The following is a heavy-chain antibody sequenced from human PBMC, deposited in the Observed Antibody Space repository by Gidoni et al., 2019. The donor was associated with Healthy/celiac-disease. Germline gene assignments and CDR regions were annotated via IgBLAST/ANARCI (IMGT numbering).Heavy chain of an antibody. J-gene: IGHJ4*02. D-gene: IGHD5-18*01. CDR1: GGSISSYY. CDR3: ARVSYGSAFDY. Sequence: QVQLQESGPGLVKPSETLSLTCTVSGGSISSYYWSWIRQPPGKGLEWIGYIYYSGSTNYNPSLKSRVTISVDTSKNQFSLKLSSVTAADTAVYYCARVSYGSAFDYWGQGTLVTVSS. V-gene: IGHV4-59*01. CDR2: IYYSGST.